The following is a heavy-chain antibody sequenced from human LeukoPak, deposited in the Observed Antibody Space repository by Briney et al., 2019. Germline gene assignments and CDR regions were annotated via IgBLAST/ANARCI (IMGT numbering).Heavy chain of an antibody. CDR1: GFTFSTCS. D-gene: IGHD3-22*01. CDR3: ARTLYYYDSSGYQY. CDR2: IEQDGSQK. V-gene: IGHV3-7*01. Sequence: GGSLRLSCAASGFTFSTCSMKWVRQAPGKGLEWVTHIEQDGSQKSYVDSVKGRFTISRDNSKNTLYLQMNSLRAEDTAVYYCARTLYYYDSSGYQYWGQGTLVTVSS. J-gene: IGHJ4*02.